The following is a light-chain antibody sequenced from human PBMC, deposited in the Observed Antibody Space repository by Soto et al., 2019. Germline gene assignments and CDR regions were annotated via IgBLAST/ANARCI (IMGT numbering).Light chain of an antibody. CDR3: QHYVTWPLA. CDR1: RGIGST. Sequence: EVVMTQSPATLSVSPGERATLSCRASRGIGSTLAWYQQKPGQTPRLLIYDTSTRATGVPARFIGSASGTEFTLTITRLQSEDFAIYYCQHYVTWPLAFGGGTRVVIK. V-gene: IGKV3-15*01. J-gene: IGKJ4*01. CDR2: DTS.